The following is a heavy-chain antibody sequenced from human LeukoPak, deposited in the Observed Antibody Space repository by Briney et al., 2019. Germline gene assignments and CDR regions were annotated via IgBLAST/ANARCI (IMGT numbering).Heavy chain of an antibody. CDR2: INPNSGGT. Sequence: GASVKVSCKASGYTFTGYYMHWVRQAPGQGLEWMGWINPNSGGTNYAQKFQGRVTMTRDTSISTAYMELSRLRSDDTAVYYCARERYCSGGSCYPHNWFDPWGQGTLVTVSS. J-gene: IGHJ5*02. CDR3: ARERYCSGGSCYPHNWFDP. V-gene: IGHV1-2*02. CDR1: GYTFTGYY. D-gene: IGHD2-15*01.